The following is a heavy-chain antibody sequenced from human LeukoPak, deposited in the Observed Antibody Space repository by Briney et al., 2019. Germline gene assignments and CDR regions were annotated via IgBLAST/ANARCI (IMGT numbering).Heavy chain of an antibody. Sequence: AGGSLRLSCAASGFTFSSYWMSWVRQAPGKGLEWVANIKQDGSEKYYVDSVKGRFTISRDNAKNSLYLQMNSLRAEDTAVYYCARDLGYSYVHGNWFDPWGQGTLVTVSS. CDR3: ARDLGYSYVHGNWFDP. J-gene: IGHJ5*02. V-gene: IGHV3-7*04. CDR1: GFTFSSYW. D-gene: IGHD5-18*01. CDR2: IKQDGSEK.